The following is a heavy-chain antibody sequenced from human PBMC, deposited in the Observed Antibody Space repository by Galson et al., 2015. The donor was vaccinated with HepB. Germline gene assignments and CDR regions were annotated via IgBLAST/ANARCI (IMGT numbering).Heavy chain of an antibody. V-gene: IGHV3-23*01. CDR3: ARGVDYGAGYGMDV. J-gene: IGHJ6*02. CDR1: AFSFTTSV. Sequence: SLRLSCAASAFSFTTSVMNWVRQAPGKGLQWVSTISGSDSAYYADSVKGRFTISRDNSKNALYLQIHSLRAEDTAVYYCARGVDYGAGYGMDVWGQGTTVTVSS. D-gene: IGHD4-17*01. CDR2: ISGSDSA.